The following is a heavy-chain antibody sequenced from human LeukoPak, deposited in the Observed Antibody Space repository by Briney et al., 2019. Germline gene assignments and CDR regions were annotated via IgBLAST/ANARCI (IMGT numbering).Heavy chain of an antibody. J-gene: IGHJ4*02. CDR1: GFTFSSNY. CDR2: IYSGGST. CDR3: ARGTVTMVDY. D-gene: IGHD3-10*01. Sequence: GGSLRLSCAASGFTFSSNYMSWVRQAPGRGLEWVSVIYSGGSTYYADAVKGRFTISRENSKNTLFLQMKSLRAGDTAVYYCARGTVTMVDYWGQGTLVTVSS. V-gene: IGHV3-66*01.